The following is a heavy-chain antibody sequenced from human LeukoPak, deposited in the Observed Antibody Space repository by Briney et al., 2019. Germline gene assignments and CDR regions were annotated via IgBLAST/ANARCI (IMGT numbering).Heavy chain of an antibody. CDR3: ARVPSGGARFDP. J-gene: IGHJ5*02. V-gene: IGHV1-8*01. CDR2: MNPNSGNT. D-gene: IGHD3-10*01. CDR1: GYTFTSYD. Sequence: ASVKDSCKASGYTFTSYDINWVRQATGQGLEWMGWMNPNSGNTGYAQKFQGRVTMTRNTSISTAYMELSSLRSEDTAVYYCARVPSGGARFDPWGQGTLVTVSS.